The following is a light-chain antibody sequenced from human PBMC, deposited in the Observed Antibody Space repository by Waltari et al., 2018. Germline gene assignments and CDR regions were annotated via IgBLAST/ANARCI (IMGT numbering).Light chain of an antibody. Sequence: IVMTQFPLTLSVTTGAPASISCTSSQSLLHISGYTYLDWYLQKPGQSLQLLIYLGSNRASGVPDSFSGSGSGTDFTMKISKVEAVDVGVYYWMKDRQTRTFGQGTKVEIK. CDR3: MKDRQTRT. J-gene: IGKJ1*01. CDR1: QSLLHISGYTY. V-gene: IGKV2-28*01. CDR2: LGS.